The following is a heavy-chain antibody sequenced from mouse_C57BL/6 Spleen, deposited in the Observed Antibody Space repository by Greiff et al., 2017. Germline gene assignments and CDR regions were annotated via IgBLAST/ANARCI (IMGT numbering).Heavy chain of an antibody. Sequence: QVTLKESGPGILQSSQTLSLTCSFSGFSLSTSGMGVSWIRQPSGKGLEWLAHIYWDDDKRYNPSLKSRLTISKDTSRNQVFLKITSVDTADTATYYCARITTVVATSGAMDYWGQGTSVTVSS. CDR2: IYWDDDK. CDR1: GFSLSTSGMG. D-gene: IGHD1-1*01. CDR3: ARITTVVATSGAMDY. J-gene: IGHJ4*01. V-gene: IGHV8-12*01.